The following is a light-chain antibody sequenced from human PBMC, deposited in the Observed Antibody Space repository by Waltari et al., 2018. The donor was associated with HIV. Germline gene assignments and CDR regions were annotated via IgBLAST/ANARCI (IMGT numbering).Light chain of an antibody. V-gene: IGLV3-25*03. CDR2: KDT. CDR1: ALTRQN. J-gene: IGLJ1*01. Sequence: SFELTQPPSVSVSPGQTARIPCSGDALTRQNTYWYQQKPGQAPVVVIYKDTERPSGIPERFSGSSSGTTVTLTISGVQAEDEADYYCQSADTSGTRVFASGTKVTVL. CDR3: QSADTSGTRV.